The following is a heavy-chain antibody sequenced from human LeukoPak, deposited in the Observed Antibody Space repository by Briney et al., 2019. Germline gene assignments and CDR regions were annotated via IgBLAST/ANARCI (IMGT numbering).Heavy chain of an antibody. J-gene: IGHJ4*02. CDR2: IYHSGST. CDR3: ARFHYDVITMIVRD. D-gene: IGHD3-22*01. V-gene: IGHV4-38-2*01. CDR1: GYSISSGYY. Sequence: SETLSLTCAVSGYSISSGYYWGWIRPPPGKGLEWIGSIYHSGSTYYNPSLKSRVTISVDTSKNQFSLKLSSVTAADTAVYYCARFHYDVITMIVRDWGQGTLVTVSS.